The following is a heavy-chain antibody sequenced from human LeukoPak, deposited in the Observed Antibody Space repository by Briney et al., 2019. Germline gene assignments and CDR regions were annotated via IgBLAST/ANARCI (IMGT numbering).Heavy chain of an antibody. J-gene: IGHJ4*02. D-gene: IGHD4-23*01. CDR1: GFTFSSYA. Sequence: GGSLRLSCAASGFTFSSYAMSWVRQAPGKGLEWVSAISGSGGSTYYADSVKGRFTISRDNSKNTLYLQMNSLRAEDTAVYYCARPLRTTVVTISEALDYWGQGTLVTVSS. V-gene: IGHV3-23*01. CDR3: ARPLRTTVVTISEALDY. CDR2: ISGSGGST.